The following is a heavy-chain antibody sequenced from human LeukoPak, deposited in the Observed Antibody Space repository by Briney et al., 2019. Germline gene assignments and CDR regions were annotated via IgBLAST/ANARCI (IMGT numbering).Heavy chain of an antibody. CDR2: ISSSSSYI. CDR1: GFTFSSYI. D-gene: IGHD1-26*01. J-gene: IGHJ1*01. V-gene: IGHV3-21*01. CDR3: ARDGSYYGEYFQH. Sequence: GGSLRLSCSAYGFTFSSYIMNWVRQAPGRGLELVPSISSSSSYIYYADSVKGRFTISRENAKNSVYLQMNSLRGEDTAVYYCARDGSYYGEYFQHWGEGTLVTVSS.